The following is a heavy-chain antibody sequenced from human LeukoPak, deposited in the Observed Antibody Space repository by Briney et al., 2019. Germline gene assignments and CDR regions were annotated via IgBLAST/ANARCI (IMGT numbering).Heavy chain of an antibody. Sequence: GWSLRLSCAASGLSLRSYWMHWVRQGPGKGLVWVSRINGDGTSTSYADSVKGRFTISRDNARNTVYLQMNRLRVEDTAVYYCARPPRGFGFDYWGLGTLVTVSS. CDR3: ARPPRGFGFDY. J-gene: IGHJ4*02. D-gene: IGHD3-10*01. CDR1: GLSLRSYW. CDR2: INGDGTST. V-gene: IGHV3-74*01.